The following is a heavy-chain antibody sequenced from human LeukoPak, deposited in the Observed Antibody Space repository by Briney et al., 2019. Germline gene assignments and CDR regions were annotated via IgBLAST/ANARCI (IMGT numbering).Heavy chain of an antibody. CDR1: GFTFSRYW. CDR2: IKQDGSEK. CDR3: AQECVDSSGYYYVPNWFDP. Sequence: GGSLRLSYAASGFTFSRYWMSWVRQAPGKGLQWVANIKQDGSEKYYVDSVKGRFTISRDNAKNSLYLQMNSLRAEDTAVYYCAQECVDSSGYYYVPNWFDPWGQGTLVTVSS. D-gene: IGHD3-22*01. J-gene: IGHJ5*02. V-gene: IGHV3-7*01.